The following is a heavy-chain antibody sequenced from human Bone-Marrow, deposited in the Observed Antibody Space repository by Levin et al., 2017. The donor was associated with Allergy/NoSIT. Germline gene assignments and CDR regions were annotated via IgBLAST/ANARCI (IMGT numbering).Heavy chain of an antibody. V-gene: IGHV4-59*13. J-gene: IGHJ4*02. CDR1: DDFFSSYY. D-gene: IGHD5-18*01. CDR3: ARGHPGYNFGNEHFDN. CDR2: IYKSGTT. Sequence: SETLSLTCTVSDDFFSSYYWNWIRQPPGEGLEWLGYIYKSGTTKYNPSLESRVTISVDTSKKKLSLNLSSVTAADTAVYYCARGHPGYNFGNEHFDNWGQGILVTVSS.